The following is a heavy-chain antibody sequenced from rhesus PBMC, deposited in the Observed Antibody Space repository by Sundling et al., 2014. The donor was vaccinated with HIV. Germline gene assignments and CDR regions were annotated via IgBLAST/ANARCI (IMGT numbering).Heavy chain of an antibody. J-gene: IGHJ4*01. D-gene: IGHD6-13*01. CDR2: IYGSSGIT. CDR3: ARESNWSFHYDY. V-gene: IGHV4S9*01. Sequence: QVQLQESGPGLVKPSETLSLTCAVSGGSISDNYYWNWIRNPREGLEWIGNIYGSSGITYYNPSLNSRVTISKDTTKNQFSLKLSSVTAADTAVYYCARESNWSFHYDYWGQGVLVTVSS. CDR1: GGSISDNYY.